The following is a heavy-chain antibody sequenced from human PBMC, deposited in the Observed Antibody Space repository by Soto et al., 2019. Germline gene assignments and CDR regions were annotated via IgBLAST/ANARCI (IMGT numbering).Heavy chain of an antibody. CDR3: AREQIGVAGSTYDY. V-gene: IGHV3-33*01. J-gene: IGHJ4*02. CDR2: IWYDGSRT. Sequence: QVQLVESGGGVVQPGTSLRLSCAASGFTFSTYGMHWVRQAPGKGLDWVALIWYDGSRTHYAESVKGRFTISRDNSKNTLLLQMNSLRVEGTAVYYCAREQIGVAGSTYDYWGQGTLVTVSS. CDR1: GFTFSTYG. D-gene: IGHD6-19*01.